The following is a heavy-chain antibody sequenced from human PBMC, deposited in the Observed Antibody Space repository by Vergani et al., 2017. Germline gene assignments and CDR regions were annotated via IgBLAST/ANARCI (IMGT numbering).Heavy chain of an antibody. Sequence: EVQLVESGGGLVQPGGSLRLSCAASGFTFSSYWMSWVRQAPGKGLEWVANIKQDGSEKYYVDSMKGRFTISRDNAKNSLYLQMNSLRAEDTAVYYCARTGSGYNYGYTFDYWGQGTLVTVSS. CDR2: IKQDGSEK. CDR3: ARTGSGYNYGYTFDY. CDR1: GFTFSSYW. J-gene: IGHJ4*02. D-gene: IGHD5-18*01. V-gene: IGHV3-7*01.